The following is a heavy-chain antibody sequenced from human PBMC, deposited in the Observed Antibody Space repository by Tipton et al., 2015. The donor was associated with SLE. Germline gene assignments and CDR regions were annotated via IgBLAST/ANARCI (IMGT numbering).Heavy chain of an antibody. Sequence: LRLSCTVSGGSISSGGYYWSWIRQHPGKGLEWIGYIYYSGSTYYNPSLKSRVTISVDTPKNQFSLKLSSVTAADTAVYYCARAKLRYFDWPYNWFDPWGQGTLVTVSS. D-gene: IGHD3-9*01. J-gene: IGHJ5*02. V-gene: IGHV4-31*02. CDR1: GGSISSGGYY. CDR3: ARAKLRYFDWPYNWFDP. CDR2: IYYSGST.